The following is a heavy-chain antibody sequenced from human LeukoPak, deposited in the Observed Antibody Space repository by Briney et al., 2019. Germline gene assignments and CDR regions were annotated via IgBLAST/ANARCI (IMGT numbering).Heavy chain of an antibody. J-gene: IGHJ4*02. Sequence: PGGSLRLSCAASGFTLSSYAMSWVRQAPGKGLEWVSAISGSGGSTYYADSVKGRFTISRDNSKNTLYLQMNSLRAEDTAVYYCANLGYCSGGSCYDDYWGQGTLVTVSS. CDR2: ISGSGGST. D-gene: IGHD2-15*01. V-gene: IGHV3-23*01. CDR3: ANLGYCSGGSCYDDY. CDR1: GFTLSSYA.